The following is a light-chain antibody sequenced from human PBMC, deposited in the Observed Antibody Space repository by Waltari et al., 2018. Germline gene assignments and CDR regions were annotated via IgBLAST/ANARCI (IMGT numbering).Light chain of an antibody. CDR3: CSYTGSSWI. V-gene: IGLV2-23*02. J-gene: IGLJ2*01. CDR1: RSGVGYYHP. CDR2: EVN. Sequence: QSALTHPSSLSGSPGPSPPLPCTWTRSGVGYYHPLSWYQQHPGKAPNLIIYEVNKWPSGLSNRFSGSKSGNTATLTISGLQTEDEADYYCCSYTGSSWIFGGGTKLTVL.